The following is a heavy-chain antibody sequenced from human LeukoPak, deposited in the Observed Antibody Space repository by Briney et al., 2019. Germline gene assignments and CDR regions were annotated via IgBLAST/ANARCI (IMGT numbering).Heavy chain of an antibody. CDR2: IRYDGSNK. Sequence: GGSLRLSCAASGFTFSSYGMHWVRQAPGKGLEWVAFIRYDGSNKYYADSVKGRFTISRDNSKNTLYLQMNSLRAEDTAVYYCAKDSEDVLLWFGGPLGYWGQGTLVTVSS. CDR3: AKDSEDVLLWFGGPLGY. CDR1: GFTFSSYG. J-gene: IGHJ4*02. D-gene: IGHD3-10*01. V-gene: IGHV3-30*02.